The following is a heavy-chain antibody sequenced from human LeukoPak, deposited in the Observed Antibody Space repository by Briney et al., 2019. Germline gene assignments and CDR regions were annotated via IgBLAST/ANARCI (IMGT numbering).Heavy chain of an antibody. CDR3: ARSKSGYYLYYFDY. V-gene: IGHV3-30-3*01. Sequence: GGSLRLSCAASGFTLSSYVMHWVRQAPGKGLEWVAVISYDGSNKYYADSVKGRFTISRDNSKNTLYLQMNSPRAEDTAVYYCARSKSGYYLYYFDYWGQGTLVTVSS. CDR2: ISYDGSNK. CDR1: GFTLSSYV. J-gene: IGHJ4*02. D-gene: IGHD5-18*01.